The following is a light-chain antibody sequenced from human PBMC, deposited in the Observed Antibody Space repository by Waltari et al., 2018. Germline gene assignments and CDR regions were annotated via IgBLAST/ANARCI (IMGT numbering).Light chain of an antibody. CDR3: QHFGSSRWT. CDR1: QSVTGNY. CDR2: AAS. J-gene: IGKJ1*01. V-gene: IGKV3-20*01. Sequence: EMVLTQSPGTLSLSPGERATLSCRASQSVTGNYLGWYQQKPGQAPRLLIYAASRRATGIPDRFSGSGSRTDFTLTISRLEPEDFAVYYCQHFGSSRWTFGQGTKVEIK.